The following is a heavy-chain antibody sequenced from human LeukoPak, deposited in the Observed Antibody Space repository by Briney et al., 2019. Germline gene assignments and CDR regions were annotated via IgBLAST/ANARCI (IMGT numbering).Heavy chain of an antibody. Sequence: GASVKVSCKASGYTFTSYYMHWMRQAPGQGLEWMGIINPSGGSTSYAQKFQGRVTMTRDTSTSTVYIDLSSLRSEDTAVYYCARGSGSSWYGNDAFDIWGQGTMVTVSS. V-gene: IGHV1-46*01. CDR1: GYTFTSYY. CDR3: ARGSGSSWYGNDAFDI. D-gene: IGHD6-13*01. J-gene: IGHJ3*02. CDR2: INPSGGST.